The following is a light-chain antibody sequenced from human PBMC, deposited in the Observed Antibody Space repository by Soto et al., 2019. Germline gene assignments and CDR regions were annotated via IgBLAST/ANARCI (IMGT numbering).Light chain of an antibody. V-gene: IGKV1-5*01. CDR3: QQYNSYWT. CDR1: QSISSW. CDR2: GAS. Sequence: DIQLTQSPSTLSSSVGDRVTITCRTSQSISSWLAWYPQKPGKAPKLLIYGASSLESGVPSRFSGSGSGTEFTLTISSLQPDDFATYYCQQYNSYWTFGQGTKVDIK. J-gene: IGKJ1*01.